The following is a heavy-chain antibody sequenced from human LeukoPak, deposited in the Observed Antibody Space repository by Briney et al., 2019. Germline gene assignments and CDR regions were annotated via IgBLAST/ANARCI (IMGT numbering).Heavy chain of an antibody. V-gene: IGHV4-34*01. CDR3: ARAEDIVVVPAAMRLWFDP. Sequence: PSETLSLTCAVYGGSFSGYYWSWIRQPPGGGLEWIGVINHSGSTNYNPSLKSRITITVDTSKNQFSLKLSSVTAADTAVYYCARAEDIVVVPAAMRLWFDPWGQGTLVTVSS. CDR1: GGSFSGYY. D-gene: IGHD2-2*01. CDR2: INHSGST. J-gene: IGHJ5*02.